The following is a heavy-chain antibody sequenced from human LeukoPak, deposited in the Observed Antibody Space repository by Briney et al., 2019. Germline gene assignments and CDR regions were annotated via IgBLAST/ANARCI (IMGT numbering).Heavy chain of an antibody. Sequence: GGSLRLSCAASGFTFSDYYMTWIRQAPGKGLEWVSYISGVASDIHYVDSVKGRFTISRDNAKNSVYLQVNSLRAEDTAVYYCARGGAHGMDVWGQGTTVNVSS. D-gene: IGHD1-26*01. CDR1: GFTFSDYY. J-gene: IGHJ6*02. CDR2: ISGVASDI. V-gene: IGHV3-11*01. CDR3: ARGGAHGMDV.